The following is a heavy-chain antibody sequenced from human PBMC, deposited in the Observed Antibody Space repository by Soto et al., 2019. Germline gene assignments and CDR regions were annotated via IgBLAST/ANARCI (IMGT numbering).Heavy chain of an antibody. Sequence: QLQLQESGPGLVKPSETLSLTCTVSGGSISSSSYYWGWIRQPPGKGLEWIGSIYYSGSTYYNPSLKSRVTISVDTSKNQCSLKLSSVTAADTAVYYCASDYYEWYFDLWGRGTLVTVSS. CDR2: IYYSGST. V-gene: IGHV4-39*01. J-gene: IGHJ2*01. CDR3: ASDYYEWYFDL. CDR1: GGSISSSSYY. D-gene: IGHD3-22*01.